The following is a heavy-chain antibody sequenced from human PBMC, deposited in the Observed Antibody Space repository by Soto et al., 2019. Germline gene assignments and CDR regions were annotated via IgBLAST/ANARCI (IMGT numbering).Heavy chain of an antibody. D-gene: IGHD6-13*01. CDR2: IWYDGSNK. CDR3: ARGGTRSWDFDY. V-gene: IGHV3-33*01. Sequence: QVQLVESGGGVVQPGRSLRLSCAASGFTFSSYGMHWVRQAPGKGLEWVAVIWYDGSNKYYADSVKGRFTISRDNSKNTLYLQMNSLRAEDTAVYYCARGGTRSWDFDYWGQGTLVTVSS. CDR1: GFTFSSYG. J-gene: IGHJ4*02.